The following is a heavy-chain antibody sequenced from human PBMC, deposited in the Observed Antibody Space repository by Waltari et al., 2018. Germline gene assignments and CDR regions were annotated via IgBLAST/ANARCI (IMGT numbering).Heavy chain of an antibody. CDR1: GYTFTGHY. V-gene: IGHV1-2*06. CDR3: ARDLGSDYGNRDY. CDR2: INPNSGDT. Sequence: QVHLVQSGADVKKPGASVKVSCRASGYTFTGHYIQWVRRADGQGLEWMGRINPNSGDTNHAQKFQGRVTLTRDTSINTAYMELSSLKSDDTAVYYCARDLGSDYGNRDYWGQGTLVTVPS. D-gene: IGHD4-17*01. J-gene: IGHJ4*02.